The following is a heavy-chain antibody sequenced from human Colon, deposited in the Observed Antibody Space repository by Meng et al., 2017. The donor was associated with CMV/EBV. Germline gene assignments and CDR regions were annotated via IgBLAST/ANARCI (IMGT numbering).Heavy chain of an antibody. Sequence: SETLSLTCTVSGGSLTGYYWSWIRQPPGKGLEWIGDINHIGNTKYSASLESRATISLDTSKNEVSLKVRSVTVADTAVYYCARSGGRRRDWFDPWGQGTLVTVSS. CDR1: GGSLTGYY. V-gene: IGHV4-34*01. J-gene: IGHJ5*02. CDR2: INHIGNT. CDR3: ARSGGRRRDWFDP. D-gene: IGHD2-15*01.